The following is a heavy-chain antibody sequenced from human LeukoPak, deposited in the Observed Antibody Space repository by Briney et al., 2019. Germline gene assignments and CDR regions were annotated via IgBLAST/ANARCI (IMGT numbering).Heavy chain of an antibody. CDR3: ARDMFQRKTAYDMDV. D-gene: IGHD3-10*02. J-gene: IGHJ6*02. CDR1: GFTVSSNY. CDR2: IYSGGST. Sequence: PGGSLRLSCAASGFTVSSNYMSWVRQAPGKGLEWVSVIYSGGSTYYADSVKGRFTISRDNSKNTLYLQMNSLRAEDTAVYYCARDMFQRKTAYDMDVWGQGTTVTVSS. V-gene: IGHV3-53*01.